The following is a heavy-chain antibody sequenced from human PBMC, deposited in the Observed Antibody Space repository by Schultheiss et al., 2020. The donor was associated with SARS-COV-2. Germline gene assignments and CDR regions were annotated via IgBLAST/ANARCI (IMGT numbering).Heavy chain of an antibody. D-gene: IGHD5-18*01. V-gene: IGHV4-59*01. CDR2: IYYSGST. Sequence: SETLSLTCTVSGGSISYYYWSWIRQPPGKELEWIGYIYYSGSTNYNPSLKSRVTISVDTSKNQFSLKLSSVTAADTAVYYCARDRGYSYGRYYYYGMDVWGQGTTVTVSS. CDR1: GGSISYYY. CDR3: ARDRGYSYGRYYYYGMDV. J-gene: IGHJ6*02.